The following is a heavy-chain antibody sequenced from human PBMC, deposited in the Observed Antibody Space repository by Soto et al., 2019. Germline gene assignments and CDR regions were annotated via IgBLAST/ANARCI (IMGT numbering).Heavy chain of an antibody. CDR3: ARTDDYHALFAI. V-gene: IGHV3-7*02. D-gene: IGHD4-17*01. J-gene: IGHJ3*02. CDR2: IHLDGSEK. CDR1: RFTLSHYW. Sequence: GGYPRLSCAASRFTLSHYWMSWVRQTPGKGLEWVGNIHLDGSEKYYAGFVKGRFTFSRDNVKNSLYLQMNSLRAEDTAVYYCARTDDYHALFAIWGQGTMVTVSS.